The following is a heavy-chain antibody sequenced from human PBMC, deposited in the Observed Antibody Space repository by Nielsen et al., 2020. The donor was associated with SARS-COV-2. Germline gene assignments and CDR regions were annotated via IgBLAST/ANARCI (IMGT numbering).Heavy chain of an antibody. Sequence: SETLSLTCAVSGGSISSTNWWSWVRQPPGKGLEWIGETPYSGTTYYNPSLKSRVTISVDTSKNHFSLNLSSVTAADTAVHFCAGIHSSASIDFWGQGTLVTVSS. CDR3: AGIHSSASIDF. CDR2: TPYSGTT. CDR1: GGSISSTNW. D-gene: IGHD6-19*01. J-gene: IGHJ4*02. V-gene: IGHV4-4*02.